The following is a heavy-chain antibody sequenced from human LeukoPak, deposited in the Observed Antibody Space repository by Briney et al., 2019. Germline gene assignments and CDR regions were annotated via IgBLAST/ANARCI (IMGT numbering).Heavy chain of an antibody. J-gene: IGHJ4*02. Sequence: GGSLRLSCVASGFIFSSHAMHWVRQAPGKGLEWVSVISYDGSNKYYAESVKGRFTISRDNSKNTLYLQMNSLRAEDTAVYYCARISGSYSTEDFDYWGQGTLVTVSS. D-gene: IGHD1-26*01. CDR1: GFIFSSHA. V-gene: IGHV3-30-3*01. CDR2: ISYDGSNK. CDR3: ARISGSYSTEDFDY.